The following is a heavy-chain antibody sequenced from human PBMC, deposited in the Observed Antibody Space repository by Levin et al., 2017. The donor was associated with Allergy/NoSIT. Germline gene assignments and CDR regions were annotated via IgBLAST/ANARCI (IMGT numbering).Heavy chain of an antibody. J-gene: IGHJ4*02. D-gene: IGHD2-21*01. V-gene: IGHV4-39*01. CDR3: ATIATLAY. Sequence: KTSETLSLTCTVSGGSISSSRNFWGWIRQPPGKGLEWIGSVYYSGSTYYNPSLKSRVTISVDTSKNQLSLNLSSVTAADTAVYYCATIATLAYWGQGTLVTVSS. CDR1: GGSISSSRNF. CDR2: VYYSGST.